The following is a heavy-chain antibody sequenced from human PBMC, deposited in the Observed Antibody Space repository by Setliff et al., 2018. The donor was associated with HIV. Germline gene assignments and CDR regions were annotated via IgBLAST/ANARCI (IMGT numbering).Heavy chain of an antibody. CDR3: ARAGAIPSWAVSGLSYYYYHMDV. J-gene: IGHJ6*03. Sequence: SETLSLTCTVSGGSISSGSYYWSWIRQPAGKGLEWIGHIYTSGSTTYNPSLTSRVTISVDTSKNHFSLKLTSATAADTAVYYCARAGAIPSWAVSGLSYYYYHMDVWGKGTAVTVSS. D-gene: IGHD6-19*01. CDR2: IYTSGST. V-gene: IGHV4-61*09. CDR1: GGSISSGSYY.